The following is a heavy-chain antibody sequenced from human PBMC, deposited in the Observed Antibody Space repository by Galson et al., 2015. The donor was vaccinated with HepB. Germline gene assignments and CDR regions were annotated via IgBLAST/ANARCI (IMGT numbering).Heavy chain of an antibody. CDR1: GFTFSTYW. J-gene: IGHJ4*02. CDR2: IGSDGTVT. D-gene: IGHD5-12*01. V-gene: IGHV3-74*01. CDR3: AATIVATTDY. Sequence: SLRLSCAASGFTFSTYWMHWVRQAPGKGLVWVSRIGSDGTVTSYTDSVKGRFTISRDNAKNTLFLQMNSLRVEDTAVYYCAATIVATTDYWGQGTLVTVSS.